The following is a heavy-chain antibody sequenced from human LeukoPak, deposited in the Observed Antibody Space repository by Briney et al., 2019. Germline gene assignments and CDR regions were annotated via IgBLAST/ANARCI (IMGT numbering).Heavy chain of an antibody. D-gene: IGHD2-15*01. CDR3: ARGRSCSGGSCYLYYFDY. V-gene: IGHV1-46*01. CDR2: INPSGGSK. J-gene: IGHJ4*02. Sequence: GASVKVSCKASGYTFTSYYMHWVRQAPGQGLEWMGIINPSGGSKSYAQKFQCRVTMTRDASTSTVYMELSSLRSEDTAVYYCARGRSCSGGSCYLYYFDYWGQGTLVTVSS. CDR1: GYTFTSYY.